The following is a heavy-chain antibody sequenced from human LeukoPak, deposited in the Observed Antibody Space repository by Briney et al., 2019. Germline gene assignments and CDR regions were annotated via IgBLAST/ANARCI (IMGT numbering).Heavy chain of an antibody. Sequence: GGSLRLSCAASGFTFSSYAMNWVRQAPGKGLEWVSSISDSGGSTYYADSVKGRFTFSRDNSENTLYLQMNSLRAEDTAVYYCAKDPGVYGSGSYPTYFDYWGQGTLVTVSS. CDR1: GFTFSSYA. J-gene: IGHJ4*02. D-gene: IGHD3-10*01. CDR2: ISDSGGST. CDR3: AKDPGVYGSGSYPTYFDY. V-gene: IGHV3-23*01.